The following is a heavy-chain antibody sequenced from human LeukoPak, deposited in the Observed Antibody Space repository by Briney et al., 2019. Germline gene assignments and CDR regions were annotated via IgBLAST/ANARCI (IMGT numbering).Heavy chain of an antibody. V-gene: IGHV3-23*01. CDR2: ISGSGDST. CDR3: AKASGSGYGKDYFDY. D-gene: IGHD1-26*01. CDR1: GFTFSDYY. J-gene: IGHJ4*02. Sequence: PGGSLRLSCAASGFTFSDYYMSWIRQAPGKGLEWVSAISGSGDSTYYADSVKGRLTISRDNSKNTLYLQMNSLRAEDTAVYYCAKASGSGYGKDYFDYWGQGTLVTVSS.